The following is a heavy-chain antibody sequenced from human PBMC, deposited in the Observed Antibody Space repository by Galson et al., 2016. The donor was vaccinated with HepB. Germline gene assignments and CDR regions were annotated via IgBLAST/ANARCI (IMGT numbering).Heavy chain of an antibody. J-gene: IGHJ4*02. CDR1: GGTFNTYA. CDR3: AYDRFGSGSYFDY. CDR2: IIPISATT. Sequence: SVKVSCKASGGTFNTYAMNWVRQAPGQGLEWLGNIIPISATTNYAQRFQDRVTINTDDSTSTAYLELSSLRSEDTAVYYCAYDRFGSGSYFDYWGQGSRVTVSS. V-gene: IGHV1-69*05. D-gene: IGHD3-10*01.